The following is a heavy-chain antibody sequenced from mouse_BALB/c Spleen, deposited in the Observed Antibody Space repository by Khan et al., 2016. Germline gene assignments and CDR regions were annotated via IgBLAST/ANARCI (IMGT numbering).Heavy chain of an antibody. D-gene: IGHD1-1*01. V-gene: IGHV3-2*02. J-gene: IGHJ3*01. Sequence: EVQLQESGPGLVKPSQSLSLTCTVTGYSITSDYAWNWIRQFPGNKLEWMGYIRYSGSTSYNPSLKSRISITRDTSRNQFFLQLNSVTTEDTATDYCTIYGTYAPWFANWGQGTLVTVSA. CDR3: TIYGTYAPWFAN. CDR2: IRYSGST. CDR1: GYSITSDYA.